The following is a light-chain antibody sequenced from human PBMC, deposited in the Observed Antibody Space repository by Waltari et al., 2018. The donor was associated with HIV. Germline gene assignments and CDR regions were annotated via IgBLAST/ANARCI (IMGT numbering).Light chain of an antibody. CDR3: LLSYSGARGV. CDR1: TGAVPRGHY. V-gene: IGLV7-46*01. CDR2: ETS. Sequence: QAVVTQEPSLTVSPGGTVTLTCGSSTGAVPRGHYPYWFQQKPGQAPKTLICETSNKHSWTPARFSGSLLGGKAALTLSGAQPEDEAEYYCLLSYSGARGVFGGGTKLTVL. J-gene: IGLJ2*01.